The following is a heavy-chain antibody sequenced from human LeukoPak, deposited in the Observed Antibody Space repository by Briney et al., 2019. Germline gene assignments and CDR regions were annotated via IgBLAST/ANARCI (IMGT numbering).Heavy chain of an antibody. D-gene: IGHD3-10*01. CDR1: GFAFSTYA. CDR2: ISGSGGST. J-gene: IGHJ6*03. V-gene: IGHV3-23*01. Sequence: GGSLRLSCAASGFAFSTYAISWVRQVPGKGLEWVSAISGSGGSTYYADSVRGRFTISRDKAKNSLYLQMNSLRGEDTAVYYCARSAVSDGYYYYYMDVWGEGTTVTVSS. CDR3: ARSAVSDGYYYYYMDV.